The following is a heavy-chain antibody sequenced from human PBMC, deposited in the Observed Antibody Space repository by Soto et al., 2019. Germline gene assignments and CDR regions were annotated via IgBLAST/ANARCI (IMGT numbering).Heavy chain of an antibody. J-gene: IGHJ4*02. CDR3: ARGYYGSGSYYNVVPY. V-gene: IGHV3-21*01. Sequence: GGYLRLSCAASGFTFSSYSMNWVRQAPGKGLEWVSSISSSSSYIYYADSVKGRFTISRDNAKNSLYLRMNSLRAEDTAVYYCARGYYGSGSYYNVVPYWGQGTLVTVSS. CDR2: ISSSSSYI. D-gene: IGHD3-10*01. CDR1: GFTFSSYS.